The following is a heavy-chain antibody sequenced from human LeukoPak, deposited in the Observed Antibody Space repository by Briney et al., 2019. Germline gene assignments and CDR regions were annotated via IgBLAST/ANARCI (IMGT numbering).Heavy chain of an antibody. Sequence: GGSLRLSCAASGFTFSTYSMNWVRQAPGKGLAWVSYINRDGDTMYYADSVKGRFTISRDDANNALYLQMNSLRAEDTAVYYCVRDYRWCLDYWGQGTLVTVSS. V-gene: IGHV3-48*01. CDR1: GFTFSTYS. CDR3: VRDYRWCLDY. J-gene: IGHJ4*02. CDR2: INRDGDTM. D-gene: IGHD2-8*02.